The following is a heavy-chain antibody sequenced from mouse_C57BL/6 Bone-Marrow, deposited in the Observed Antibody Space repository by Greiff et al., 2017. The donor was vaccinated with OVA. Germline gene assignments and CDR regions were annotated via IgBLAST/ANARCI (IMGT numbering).Heavy chain of an antibody. CDR3: ARVTAVVATLNWYFDV. V-gene: IGHV1-64*01. Sequence: QVQLQQPGAELVKPGASVKLSCKASGYTFTSYWMHWVKQRPGQGLEWIGMIHPNSGSTNYNEKFKSKATLTVDKSSSTAYLQLSSLRSEDSAVYYCARVTAVVATLNWYFDVWGTGTTVTVSS. CDR2: IHPNSGST. D-gene: IGHD1-1*01. CDR1: GYTFTSYW. J-gene: IGHJ1*03.